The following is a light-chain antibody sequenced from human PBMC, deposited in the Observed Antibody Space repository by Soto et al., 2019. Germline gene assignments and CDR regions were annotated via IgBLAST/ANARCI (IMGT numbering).Light chain of an antibody. Sequence: EIVMTQSPASLSLSPGERATLSCRASQSINNYLAWYQQKPGQAPRLPIYDASNRATGSPARFSSTGSGTDFTLTISSLEPEDFAVYYCQQRSDWPLTFGGGTKVEIK. V-gene: IGKV3-11*01. J-gene: IGKJ4*01. CDR2: DAS. CDR3: QQRSDWPLT. CDR1: QSINNY.